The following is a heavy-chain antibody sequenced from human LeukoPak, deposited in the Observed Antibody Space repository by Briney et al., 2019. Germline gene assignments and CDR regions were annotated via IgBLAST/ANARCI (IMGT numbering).Heavy chain of an antibody. CDR1: GFTFSSYA. J-gene: IGHJ3*02. Sequence: GGSLRLSCAASGFTFSSYAMSWVRQAPGKGLGWVSAISGSGGSTYYADSVKGRFTISRDNSKNTLCLQMNSLRAEDTAVYYCAKVRMGRFLEGAFDIWGQGTMVTVSS. CDR2: ISGSGGST. D-gene: IGHD3-16*01. V-gene: IGHV3-23*01. CDR3: AKVRMGRFLEGAFDI.